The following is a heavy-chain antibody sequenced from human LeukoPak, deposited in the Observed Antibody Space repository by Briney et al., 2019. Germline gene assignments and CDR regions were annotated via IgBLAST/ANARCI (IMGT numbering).Heavy chain of an antibody. V-gene: IGHV4-39*01. CDR2: IYYSGST. CDR1: GGSISSSSYY. CDR3: ARRRYSYGSYYFDY. Sequence: SETLSLTCTVSGGSISSSSYYWGWIRQPPGKGLEWIGSIYYSGSTYYNPSLKSRVTISVDTSKNQFSLKLSSVTAADTAVYYCARRRYSYGSYYFDYWGQGTLVTVSS. D-gene: IGHD5-18*01. J-gene: IGHJ4*02.